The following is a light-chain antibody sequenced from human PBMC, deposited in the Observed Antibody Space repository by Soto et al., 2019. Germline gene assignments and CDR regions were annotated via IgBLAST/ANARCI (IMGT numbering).Light chain of an antibody. Sequence: EVVMTQSPATLSVSPGDGATLSCRASQNVHSNLAWYQQKPGQAPRLLIYDTSTRATDIPFRFSGGGSWTEFTLTISSLQSEDFAVYYCQQYNNWPLTFGGGTKVEIK. CDR2: DTS. V-gene: IGKV3-15*01. CDR1: QNVHSN. J-gene: IGKJ4*01. CDR3: QQYNNWPLT.